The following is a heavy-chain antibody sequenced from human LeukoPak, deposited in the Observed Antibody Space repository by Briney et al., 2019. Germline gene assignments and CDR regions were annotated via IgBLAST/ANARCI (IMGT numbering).Heavy chain of an antibody. J-gene: IGHJ6*03. CDR2: ISSSSAYI. CDR1: GFTFSSYE. CDR3: ARDWNYYYMDV. V-gene: IGHV3-21*01. D-gene: IGHD1-1*01. Sequence: PGGSLRLSCAASGFTFSSYEMNWVRQAPGKGLEWVSSISSSSAYIYYADSVKGRFIISRDNAENSLYLQLNSLRAEDTAVYYCARDWNYYYMDVWGKGTTVTVSS.